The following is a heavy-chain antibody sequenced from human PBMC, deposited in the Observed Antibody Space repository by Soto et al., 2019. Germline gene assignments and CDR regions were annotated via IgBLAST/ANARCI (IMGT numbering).Heavy chain of an antibody. CDR2: IYYSGST. J-gene: IGHJ4*02. Sequence: SETLSLTCTVSGGSISSYYWSWIRQPPGKGLEWIGYIYYSGSTNYNPSLKSRVTISVDTSKNQFSLKLSSVTAADTAVYYCATIPAATTYYFDYWGQGALVTVSS. D-gene: IGHD2-2*01. CDR3: ATIPAATTYYFDY. CDR1: GGSISSYY. V-gene: IGHV4-59*08.